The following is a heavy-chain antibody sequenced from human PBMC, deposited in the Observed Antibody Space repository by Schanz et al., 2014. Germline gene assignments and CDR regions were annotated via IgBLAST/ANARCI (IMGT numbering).Heavy chain of an antibody. CDR1: GFTVSTNY. CDR2: ISGSGGST. Sequence: EVQLVESGGGLIHPGGSLRLSCAVSGFTVSTNYMTWVRQAPGKGLECVSAISGSGGSTYYADSVKGRFTISRDNSKNTLYLQTNSLRAEDTAVYYCAKGSVVVVAATLPFDYWGQGTLVTVSS. J-gene: IGHJ4*02. CDR3: AKGSVVVVAATLPFDY. V-gene: IGHV3-23*04. D-gene: IGHD2-15*01.